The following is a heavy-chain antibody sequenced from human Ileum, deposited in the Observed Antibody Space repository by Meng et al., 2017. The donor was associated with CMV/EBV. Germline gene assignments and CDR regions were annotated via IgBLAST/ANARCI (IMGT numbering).Heavy chain of an antibody. V-gene: IGHV3-30*02. CDR1: GFTFSNNA. Sequence: GGSLRLSCVATGFTFSNNAMQWVRQAPGKGLEWVAYIRSDGSNKNYADSVKGRFTISRDNSKNTLYLQMNSLRAEDTAVYYCARDYSYGLDVWGQGTTVTVSS. J-gene: IGHJ6*02. CDR2: IRSDGSNK. CDR3: ARDYSYGLDV.